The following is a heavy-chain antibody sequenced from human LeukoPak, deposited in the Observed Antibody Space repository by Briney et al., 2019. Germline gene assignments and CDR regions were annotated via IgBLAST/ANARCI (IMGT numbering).Heavy chain of an antibody. V-gene: IGHV3-7*01. CDR1: GFTFSSYS. Sequence: GGSLRLSCAASGFTFSSYSMSWVRQAPGKGLEWVATIKPDGRDTYYVDSVKGRFTISRDNAKNSLYLQMNSLRAEDTAVYYCASHTVVATATHDAFAFWGQGTMVTVSS. CDR3: ASHTVVATATHDAFAF. J-gene: IGHJ3*01. CDR2: IKPDGRDT. D-gene: IGHD2-21*02.